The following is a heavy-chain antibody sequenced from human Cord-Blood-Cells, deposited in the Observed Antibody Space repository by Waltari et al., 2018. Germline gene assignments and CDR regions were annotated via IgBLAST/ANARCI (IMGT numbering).Heavy chain of an antibody. CDR1: GGTFSSDA. V-gene: IGHV1-69*06. D-gene: IGHD1-1*01. J-gene: IGHJ5*02. Sequence: QVQLVQSGAEVKKPGSSVKVSCKASGGTFSSDAISWVRQAPGQGIEWMGGIIPIFGTANYAQKFQGRVTITADKSTSTAYMELSSLRSEDTAVYYCARGEGRTTDGNNWFDPWGQGTLVTVSS. CDR2: IIPIFGTA. CDR3: ARGEGRTTDGNNWFDP.